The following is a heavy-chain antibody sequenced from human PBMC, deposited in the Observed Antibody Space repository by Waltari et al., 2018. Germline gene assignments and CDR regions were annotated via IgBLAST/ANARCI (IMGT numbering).Heavy chain of an antibody. D-gene: IGHD1-1*01. J-gene: IGHJ4*02. CDR3: ARGSPYKYSIGRDYYFDY. CDR2: IYNSVST. Sequence: QVQLQESGPGLVKPSETLSLTCTVSDGPVESYFWTWIRQPARKGLEWIGRIYNSVSTKYNPSLKSRVTVSVDMSKNQFSLRLSSVSAADTAVYYCARGSPYKYSIGRDYYFDYWGRGTLVTVSS. V-gene: IGHV4-4*07. CDR1: DGPVESYF.